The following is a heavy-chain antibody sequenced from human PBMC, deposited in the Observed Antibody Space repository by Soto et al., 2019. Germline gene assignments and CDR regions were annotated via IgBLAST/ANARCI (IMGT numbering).Heavy chain of an antibody. V-gene: IGHV3-53*01. CDR3: VQTTGWPGFAF. J-gene: IGHJ4*02. D-gene: IGHD6-19*01. Sequence: EVQLVESGGGLIQPGGSLRLSCAASGFAVSSKYMTWVRQAPGKGLEWVSVIYGGGTTYYADSVKGRFTISRDTSKNTLYLQMNRLRDEDTAVYYCVQTTGWPGFAFWGQGTLVTVSS. CDR2: IYGGGTT. CDR1: GFAVSSKY.